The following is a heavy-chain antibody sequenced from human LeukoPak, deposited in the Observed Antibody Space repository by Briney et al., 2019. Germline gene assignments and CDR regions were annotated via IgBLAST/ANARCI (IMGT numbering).Heavy chain of an antibody. CDR3: ARVGVAIAAAGHFDY. CDR1: GGSISSSSYY. V-gene: IGHV4-39*07. J-gene: IGHJ4*02. Sequence: SETLSLTCTVSGGSISSSSYYWGWIRQPPGKGLEWIGSIYYSGSTSHNPSLKSRVTISVDTSKNQFSLKLSSVTAADTAVYYCARVGVAIAAAGHFDYWGQGTLVTVSS. D-gene: IGHD6-13*01. CDR2: IYYSGST.